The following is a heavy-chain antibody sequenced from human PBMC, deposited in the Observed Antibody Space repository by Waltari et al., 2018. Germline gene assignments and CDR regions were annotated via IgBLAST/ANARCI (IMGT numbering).Heavy chain of an antibody. CDR3: ARDRIRKDF. CDR1: GYHFVGYG. D-gene: IGHD3-10*01. CDR2: STTYNCKA. J-gene: IGHJ4*02. Sequence: QVQLVPSGPEVKKPGASVKVSFKHSGYHFVGYGISRGGQAPGQGLEGMGYSTTYNCKAKYAQKFQGRVTLTTDTSTSTAFLGVRSLTPDDTAVYYCARDRIRKDFWGQGALVTVSS. V-gene: IGHV1-18*01.